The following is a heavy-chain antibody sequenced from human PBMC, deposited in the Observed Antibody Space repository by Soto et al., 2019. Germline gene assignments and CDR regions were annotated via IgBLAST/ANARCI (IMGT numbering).Heavy chain of an antibody. Sequence: EVQLVESGGGLVTPGGSLRLSCTGTGFSFSPAWMNWVRQAPGKGLEWVGRMKRYRGGGTTDYAATVQGRFTISRDDSKNTLYLQMNSLKFEDTALYFCIWQQDFYYGKAVWGQGTTVTVSS. D-gene: IGHD6-13*01. CDR1: GFSFSPAW. J-gene: IGHJ6*02. V-gene: IGHV3-15*07. CDR2: MKRYRGGGTT. CDR3: IWQQDFYYGKAV.